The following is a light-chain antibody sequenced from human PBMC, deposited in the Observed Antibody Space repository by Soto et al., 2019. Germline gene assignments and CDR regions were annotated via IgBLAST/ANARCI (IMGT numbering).Light chain of an antibody. CDR3: EHRSNWPPVT. CDR1: QSVGSY. J-gene: IGKJ4*01. V-gene: IGKV3-11*01. Sequence: EIVLTQSPATLSLSPGERATLSCRASQSVGSYLAWYQQKPGQAPRLLIYDAFNRATGIPARFSGSGSGTDFTLTISSLEPEDFAVYYCEHRSNWPPVTFGGGTKVEIK. CDR2: DAF.